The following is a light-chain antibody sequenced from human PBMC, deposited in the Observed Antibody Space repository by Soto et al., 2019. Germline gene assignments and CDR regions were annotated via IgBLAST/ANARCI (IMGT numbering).Light chain of an antibody. V-gene: IGLV2-14*01. J-gene: IGLJ2*01. CDR3: SSYTSSSTLVV. CDR2: DVS. CDR1: STDVGGYNY. Sequence: QSALTQPASVSGSPGQSITISCTGTSTDVGGYNYVSWYQQHPGKAPKLMIYDVSYRPSGVSNRFSASKSGNTASLTISGLQAEEEADYYCSSYTSSSTLVVFGGGTKLTVL.